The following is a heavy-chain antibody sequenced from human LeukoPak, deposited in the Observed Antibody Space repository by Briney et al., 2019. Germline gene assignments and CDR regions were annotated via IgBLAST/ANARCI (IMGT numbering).Heavy chain of an antibody. D-gene: IGHD2-15*01. CDR1: GYTFTNYD. CDR2: MNPKSGNT. V-gene: IGHV1-8*01. J-gene: IGHJ5*02. Sequence: ASVKVSCKASGYTFTNYDINWVRQATGQGPEWMGWMNPKSGNTGYAQKFQGRVTMTRNTSTSTAYMELSSLRSDDTAVYYCARDQDIVVVVAALRQREMGGFDPWGQGTLVAVSS. CDR3: ARDQDIVVVVAALRQREMGGFDP.